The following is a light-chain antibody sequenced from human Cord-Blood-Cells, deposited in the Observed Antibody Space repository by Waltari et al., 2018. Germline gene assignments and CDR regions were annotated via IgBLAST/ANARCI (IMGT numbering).Light chain of an antibody. CDR2: DVS. CDR3: SSYTSSSTLV. J-gene: IGLJ2*01. V-gene: IGLV2-14*01. CDR1: RSDVGGYNY. Sequence: QSALTHPASVSGSPGPSITISCTATRSDVGGYNYVSWYQQHPAKAPKLMIYDVSNRPSGVSNRFSGSKSGNTASLAISGLQAEDEADYYCSSYTSSSTLVFGGGTKLTVL.